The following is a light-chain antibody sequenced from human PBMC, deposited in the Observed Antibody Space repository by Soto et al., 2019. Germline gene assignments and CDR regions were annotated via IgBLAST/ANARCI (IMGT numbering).Light chain of an antibody. CDR3: QQYGSSPRIT. J-gene: IGKJ5*01. CDR2: AAS. V-gene: IGKV3-20*01. CDR1: QSFSSSY. Sequence: EIVLTQSPGTLSLSPGERATLSCRASQSFSSSYLAWYQQKPGQAPRLLIYAASSRATGIPDRFSGSVSGTDFTLTISRLEPEDFAVYYCQQYGSSPRITFGQGTRLEIK.